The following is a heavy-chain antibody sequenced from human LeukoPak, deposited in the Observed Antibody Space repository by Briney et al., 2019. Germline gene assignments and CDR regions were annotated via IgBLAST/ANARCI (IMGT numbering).Heavy chain of an antibody. CDR3: AYYDSSGYYSDY. CDR2: INPNSGGT. D-gene: IGHD3-22*01. J-gene: IGHJ4*02. CDR1: GYTFTGYY. Sequence: ASVKVSCKASGYTFTGYYMHWVRQAPGQGLEWMGWINPNSGGTNYAQKFQGWVTMTRDTSISTAYMELRSLRSDDTAVYYCAYYDSSGYYSDYWGQGTLVTVSS. V-gene: IGHV1-2*04.